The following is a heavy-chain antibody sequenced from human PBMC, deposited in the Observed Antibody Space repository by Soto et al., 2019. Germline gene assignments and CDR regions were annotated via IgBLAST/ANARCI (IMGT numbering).Heavy chain of an antibody. Sequence: PSETLSLTCVVSGGSISSGGYFWSWIRQPPGKGLEWIGYIYHSGSTYYNPSLKSRVTISVDTSKNQFSLKLSSVTAADTAVYYCARVTGRYYYGMDVWGQGTTVTVSS. CDR3: ARVTGRYYYGMDV. V-gene: IGHV4-30-2*01. CDR1: GGSISSGGYF. J-gene: IGHJ6*02. CDR2: IYHSGST.